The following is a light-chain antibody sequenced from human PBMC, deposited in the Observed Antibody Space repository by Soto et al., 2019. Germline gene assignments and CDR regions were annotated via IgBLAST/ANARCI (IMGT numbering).Light chain of an antibody. CDR2: DDA. CDR3: QVWDSSSDHWV. Sequence: SYELTQPPSVSVAPGQTARIPCGGNNLGSKGVHWYQQNPGQAPVLVISDDADRPSGIPERFSGSNSGNTATLTISRVEAGDEADYYCQVWDSSSDHWVFGGGTKVTVL. CDR1: NLGSKG. J-gene: IGLJ3*02. V-gene: IGLV3-21*02.